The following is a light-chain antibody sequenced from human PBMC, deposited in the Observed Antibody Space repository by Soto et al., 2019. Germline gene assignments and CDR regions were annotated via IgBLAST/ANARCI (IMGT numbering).Light chain of an antibody. CDR3: CSHAGSSTHVV. V-gene: IGLV2-23*02. CDR2: EVT. Sequence: QSALTQPVSVSGSPGQSITISCTGTTSDVGSYNLVSWYQHHPGKAPRLMIFEVTRRPSGVSNRFSGSKSGNTASLTISGLLAEDEADYYCCSHAGSSTHVVFGGGTKLTVL. J-gene: IGLJ2*01. CDR1: TSDVGSYNL.